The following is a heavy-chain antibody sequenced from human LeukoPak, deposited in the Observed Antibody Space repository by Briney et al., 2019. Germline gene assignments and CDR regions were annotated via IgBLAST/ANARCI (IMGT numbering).Heavy chain of an antibody. CDR3: AKERYDFWSGYLDY. V-gene: IGHV3-23*01. J-gene: IGHJ4*02. D-gene: IGHD3-3*01. CDR2: ISAGGDGT. Sequence: GGSLRLSCAASGFTFSSYGMHWVRQAPGKGLEWVSGISAGGDGTYHADPVKGRFTISRDNSKNTLYLQMNSLRAEDTAVYYCAKERYDFWSGYLDYWGQGTLVTVSS. CDR1: GFTFSSYG.